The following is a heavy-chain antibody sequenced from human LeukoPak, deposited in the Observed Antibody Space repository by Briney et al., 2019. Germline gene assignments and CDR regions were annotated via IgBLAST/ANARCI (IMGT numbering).Heavy chain of an antibody. CDR3: ARDGDDYGDYWFDY. CDR1: GGTFSSYA. D-gene: IGHD4-17*01. Sequence: GASVKVSCKASGGTFSSYAISWVRQAPGQGLEWMGGIIPIFGTANYAQKFQGRVTITTDESTSTAYMELSSLRSEDTAVYYCARDGDDYGDYWFDYWGQGTLVTVSS. V-gene: IGHV1-69*05. J-gene: IGHJ4*02. CDR2: IIPIFGTA.